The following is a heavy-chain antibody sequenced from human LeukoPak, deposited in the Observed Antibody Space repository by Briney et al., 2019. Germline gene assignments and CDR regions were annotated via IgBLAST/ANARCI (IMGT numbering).Heavy chain of an antibody. J-gene: IGHJ4*02. CDR1: GFTFSTYG. CDR3: AKRVPYSSSSVYFDS. CDR2: ISDSGSDT. Sequence: PGGSLRLSCAASGFTFSTYGLSWVRQTPGKGLEWVSAISDSGSDTYYTDSVKGRFTISRDNSRNTLYPQMNSLRAEDTAVYYCAKRVPYSSSSVYFDSWGQGTLVTVSS. V-gene: IGHV3-23*01. D-gene: IGHD6-6*01.